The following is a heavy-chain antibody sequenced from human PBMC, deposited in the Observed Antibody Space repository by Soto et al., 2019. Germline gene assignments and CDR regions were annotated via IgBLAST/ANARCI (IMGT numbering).Heavy chain of an antibody. Sequence: GESLKISCQGSGYSFTSYWIGWVRQMPGKGLEWMGIIYPGDSDTRYSPSFQGQVTISADKSISTAYLQWSSLKASDTAMYYCARSAMTTVTFFDYWGQGTLVTVSS. J-gene: IGHJ4*02. CDR3: ARSAMTTVTFFDY. D-gene: IGHD4-17*01. V-gene: IGHV5-51*01. CDR1: GYSFTSYW. CDR2: IYPGDSDT.